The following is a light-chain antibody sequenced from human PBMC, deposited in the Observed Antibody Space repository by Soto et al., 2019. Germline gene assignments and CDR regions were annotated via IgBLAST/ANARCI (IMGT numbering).Light chain of an antibody. CDR3: QSYDSSLSGSV. V-gene: IGLV1-40*01. Sequence: QSVLTQPPSVYGAPAQRVTISCSGSSSNIGAGYDVHWYQQLPGTAPKLLIHGNRNRPSGVPDRFSGSKSGTSASLAITGLHAEDEADYYCQSYDSSLSGSVFGGGTKLTVL. J-gene: IGLJ2*01. CDR1: SSNIGAGYD. CDR2: GNR.